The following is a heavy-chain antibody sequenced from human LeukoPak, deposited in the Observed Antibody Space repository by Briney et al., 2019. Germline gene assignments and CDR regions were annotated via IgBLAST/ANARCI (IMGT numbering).Heavy chain of an antibody. J-gene: IGHJ6*03. V-gene: IGHV1-69*05. Sequence: ASVKVSCKASGGTFSSYAISWVRQAPGQGLEWMGRIIPIFGTANYAQKFQGRVTITTDESTSTAYMELSSLRSEDTAVYYCASGGRISTIFGVVITPFYYYYMDVWGKGTTVTVSS. CDR3: ASGGRISTIFGVVITPFYYYYMDV. CDR1: GGTFSSYA. D-gene: IGHD3-3*01. CDR2: IIPIFGTA.